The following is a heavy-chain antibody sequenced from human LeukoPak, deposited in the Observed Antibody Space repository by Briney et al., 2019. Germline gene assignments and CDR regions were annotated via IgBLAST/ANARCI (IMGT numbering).Heavy chain of an antibody. D-gene: IGHD3-22*01. V-gene: IGHV3-20*04. CDR3: VRASYYDSTGYVKDNFDY. CDR2: INWNGGST. Sequence: GGSLRLSCAASGFTFDDYGMSWVRRAPGKGLEWVPGINWNGGSTGYADSVKGRSTISRDNAKNSLYLQMNSLRAEDTALYYCVRASYYDSTGYVKDNFDYWGQGTLVTVSS. CDR1: GFTFDDYG. J-gene: IGHJ4*02.